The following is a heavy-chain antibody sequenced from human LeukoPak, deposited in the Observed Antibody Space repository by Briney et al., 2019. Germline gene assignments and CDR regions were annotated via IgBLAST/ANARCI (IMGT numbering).Heavy chain of an antibody. Sequence: GASVKVSCKASGYTFTSYGISWARQAPGQGLEWMGWISAYNGNTNYAQKLQGRVTMTTDTSTSTAYMELRSLRSDDTAVYYCARVYSSSWYGDWFDPWGQGTLVTVSS. V-gene: IGHV1-18*01. CDR2: ISAYNGNT. D-gene: IGHD6-13*01. CDR1: GYTFTSYG. J-gene: IGHJ5*02. CDR3: ARVYSSSWYGDWFDP.